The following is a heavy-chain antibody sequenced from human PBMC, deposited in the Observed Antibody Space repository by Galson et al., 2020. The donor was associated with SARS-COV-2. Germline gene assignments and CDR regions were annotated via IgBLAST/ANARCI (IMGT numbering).Heavy chain of an antibody. CDR1: GFNFSSYA. CDR2: ISYDGSNK. CDR3: ARDFPGDDRYSSSWYRYYYYGMDV. J-gene: IGHJ6*02. D-gene: IGHD6-13*01. V-gene: IGHV3-30-3*01. Sequence: TGGSLRLSCAASGFNFSSYAMHWVRPAPGKGLEWVAVISYDGSNKYYADSVKGRFTISRDNSKNTLYLQMNSLRAEDTAVYYCARDFPGDDRYSSSWYRYYYYGMDVWGQGTTVTVSS.